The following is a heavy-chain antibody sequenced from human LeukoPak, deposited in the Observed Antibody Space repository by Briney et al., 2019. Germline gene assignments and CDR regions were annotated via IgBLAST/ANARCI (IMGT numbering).Heavy chain of an antibody. CDR3: ARDPEMVRGVYFDY. Sequence: GASLRLSCAASGFTFSSYWMSWVRQAPGKGLEWVANIKQDGSEKYYVDSVRGRFTISRDNAKNTLYLQMNSLRAEDTAVYYCARDPEMVRGVYFDYWGQGTLVTVSS. V-gene: IGHV3-7*01. CDR2: IKQDGSEK. J-gene: IGHJ4*01. CDR1: GFTFSSYW. D-gene: IGHD3-10*01.